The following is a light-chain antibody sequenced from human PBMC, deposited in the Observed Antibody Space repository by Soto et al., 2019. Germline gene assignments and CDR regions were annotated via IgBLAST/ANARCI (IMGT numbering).Light chain of an antibody. CDR1: QSITNNY. Sequence: ETVLTQSPGTLSLSPGERATLSCRASQSITNNYLAWYQQKPGQAPRLLIYGASSRVTGIPDRFSGSGSGTDFTLTISSLEPEDFAVYYCQQYRTSPITFGQGTRLEMK. J-gene: IGKJ5*01. CDR2: GAS. V-gene: IGKV3-20*01. CDR3: QQYRTSPIT.